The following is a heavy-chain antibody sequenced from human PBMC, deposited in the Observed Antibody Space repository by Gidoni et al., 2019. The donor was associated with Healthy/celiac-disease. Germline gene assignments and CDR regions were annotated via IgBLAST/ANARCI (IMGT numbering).Heavy chain of an antibody. Sequence: VRQAPGKGLEWVAVISYDGRNKYYADSVKGRFTITRDNSKNTLYLQMNILRAGDTAVYYCARAAVSSSDYFQHWGQGTLGTGSS. D-gene: IGHD6-13*01. V-gene: IGHV3-30*04. CDR2: ISYDGRNK. CDR3: ARAAVSSSDYFQH. J-gene: IGHJ1*01.